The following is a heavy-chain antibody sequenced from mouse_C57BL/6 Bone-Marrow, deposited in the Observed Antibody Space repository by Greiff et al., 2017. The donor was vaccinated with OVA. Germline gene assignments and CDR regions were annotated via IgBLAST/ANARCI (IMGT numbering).Heavy chain of an antibody. CDR3: ASAYGSRFAY. Sequence: VKLVESGPGLVAPSQSLSITCTVSGFSLTSYGVDWVRQSPGKGLEWLGVIWGGGSTNYNSALKSRLSISKDNSKSQVFLKMNRLQTDDAAMYYCASAYGSRFAYWGQGTLVTVSA. V-gene: IGHV2-6*01. D-gene: IGHD1-1*01. CDR2: IWGGGST. J-gene: IGHJ3*01. CDR1: GFSLTSYG.